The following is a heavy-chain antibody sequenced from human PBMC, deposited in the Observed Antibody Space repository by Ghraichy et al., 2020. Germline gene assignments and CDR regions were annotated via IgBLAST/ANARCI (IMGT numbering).Heavy chain of an antibody. CDR2: VYTTGKT. D-gene: IGHD1-14*01. CDR3: VGAPAGTYHFDF. J-gene: IGHJ4*02. Sequence: SETLSLTCTVSGGSLSNYYWNWIRQSAEKGLEWIGRVYTTGKTNYSPSLNSRLTMSLHTSSNQLTLPLTSVTAADTAVYYCVGAPAGTYHFDFWGQGTLVTVSS. CDR1: GGSLSNYY. V-gene: IGHV4-4*07.